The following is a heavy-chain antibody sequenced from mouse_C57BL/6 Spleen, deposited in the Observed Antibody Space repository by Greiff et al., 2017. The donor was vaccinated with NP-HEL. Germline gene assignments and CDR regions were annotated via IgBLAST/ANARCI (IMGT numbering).Heavy chain of an antibody. Sequence: QVLLQQPGAELVRPGSSVKLSCKASGYTFTSYWMDWVKQRPGQGLEWIGNIYPSDSETHYNQKFKDKATLTVDKSSSTAYMQLSSLTSEDFAVYYCARTRDYSNYFDYWGQGTTLTVSS. CDR3: ARTRDYSNYFDY. D-gene: IGHD2-5*01. CDR1: GYTFTSYW. V-gene: IGHV1-61*01. CDR2: IYPSDSET. J-gene: IGHJ2*01.